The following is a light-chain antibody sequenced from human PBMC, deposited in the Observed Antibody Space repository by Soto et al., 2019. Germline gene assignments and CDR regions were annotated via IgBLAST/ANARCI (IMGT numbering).Light chain of an antibody. V-gene: IGLV2-8*01. CDR1: SSDVGGYNY. CDR2: EVS. J-gene: IGLJ1*01. Sequence: QSALTQPPSASASPGQSVTISCTGTSSDVGGYNYVSWYQQRPGKAPKLMIYEVSQRPSGVPDRFSGYKSGNTATLTVSGLQAEDEADYYCSSFAGNNNRGVFGSGTKLTV. CDR3: SSFAGNNNRGV.